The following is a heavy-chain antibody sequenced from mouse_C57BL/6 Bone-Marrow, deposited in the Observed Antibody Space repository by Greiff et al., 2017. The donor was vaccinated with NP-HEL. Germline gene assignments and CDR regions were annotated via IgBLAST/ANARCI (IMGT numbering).Heavy chain of an antibody. CDR3: ARSLITTVLRDY. J-gene: IGHJ4*01. V-gene: IGHV5-17*01. Sequence: EVQVVESGGGLVKPGGSLKLSCAASGFTFSDYGMHWVRQAPEKGLEWVAYISSGSSTIYYADTVKGRFTISRDNAKNTLFLQMTSLRSEDTAMYYCARSLITTVLRDYWGQGTSVTVSS. CDR1: GFTFSDYG. CDR2: ISSGSSTI. D-gene: IGHD1-1*01.